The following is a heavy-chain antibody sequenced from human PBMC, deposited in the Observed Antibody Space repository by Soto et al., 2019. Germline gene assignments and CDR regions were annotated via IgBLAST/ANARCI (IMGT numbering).Heavy chain of an antibody. J-gene: IGHJ4*02. D-gene: IGHD3-22*01. CDR2: MNPNSGNT. V-gene: IGHV1-8*01. CDR1: GYTFTSYD. CDR3: AREKVTSGYPD. Sequence: GASVKVSCKASGYTFTSYDINWVRQATGQGLEWMGWMNPNSGNTAYAQKFQGRITMTRNTSISTAYMELSSLRSEDTAVYYCAREKVTSGYPDWGQGTLVTGSS.